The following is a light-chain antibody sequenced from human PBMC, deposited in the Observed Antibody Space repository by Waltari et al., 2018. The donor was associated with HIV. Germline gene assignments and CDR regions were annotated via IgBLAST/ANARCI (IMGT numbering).Light chain of an antibody. Sequence: DIVMTQSPLSLPVTHGEPASIPCRSSQSLLYSNGYNYLDWYLQKPGQSPQLLIYLGSNRASGVPDRFSGSGSGTDFTLKISRVEAEDVGVYYCMQALQTPLTFGGGTKVEIK. CDR1: QSLLYSNGYNY. J-gene: IGKJ4*01. CDR2: LGS. V-gene: IGKV2-28*01. CDR3: MQALQTPLT.